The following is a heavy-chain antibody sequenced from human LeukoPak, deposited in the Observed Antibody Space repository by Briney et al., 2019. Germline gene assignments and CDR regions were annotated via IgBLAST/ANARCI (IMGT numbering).Heavy chain of an antibody. D-gene: IGHD2-15*01. J-gene: IGHJ4*02. CDR1: GGTFSSYA. CDR3: ARDQNRCSGGSCYSGLDY. Sequence: ASVKVSCKASGGTFSSYAISWVRPAPGQGLEWVGWINPNSGGTNYAQKFQGWVTMTRDTSISTAYMELSRLRSDDTAVYYCARDQNRCSGGSCYSGLDYWGQGTLVTVSS. CDR2: INPNSGGT. V-gene: IGHV1-2*04.